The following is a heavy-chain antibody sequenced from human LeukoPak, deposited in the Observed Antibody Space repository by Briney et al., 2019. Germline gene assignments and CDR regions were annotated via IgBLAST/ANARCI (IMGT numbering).Heavy chain of an antibody. CDR2: IKQDGSEK. J-gene: IGHJ4*02. D-gene: IGHD3-22*01. CDR1: GFTFSSYW. V-gene: IGHV3-7*03. Sequence: GGSLRLSCAASGFTFSSYWMSWVRQAPGKGLEWVANIKQDGSEKYYVDSVKGRFTISRDNAKNSLYLQMNSLRAEDTAVYYCARVLYDSSGFYSGAFDYWGQGTLVTVSS. CDR3: ARVLYDSSGFYSGAFDY.